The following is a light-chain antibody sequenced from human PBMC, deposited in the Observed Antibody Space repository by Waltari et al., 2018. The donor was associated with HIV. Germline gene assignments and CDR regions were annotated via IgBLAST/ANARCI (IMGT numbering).Light chain of an antibody. CDR1: QKINRY. CDR2: GVS. Sequence: IQMTQSPSALSASVGDTVTITCRASQKINRYLNWYQKKVGEAPRLLVYGVSSLQSGVPARFRGSGSGSEYKLTISNLQSEDFASYFCQQSYGAPFTFGPGSTV. CDR3: QQSYGAPFT. J-gene: IGKJ3*01. V-gene: IGKV1-39*01.